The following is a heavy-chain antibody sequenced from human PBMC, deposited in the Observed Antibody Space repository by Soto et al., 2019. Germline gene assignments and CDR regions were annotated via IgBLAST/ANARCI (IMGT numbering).Heavy chain of an antibody. V-gene: IGHV2-5*08. Sequence: TLSLTCTVSGGSLKRGGYYWSWIRQPPGKALEWLAVIYWDDSKHYSPSLRSRLTITKDTSKNQVVLTMTNMDPMDTGTYYCAHKGPEDWPLDYWGKGTLVT. CDR1: GGSLKRGGYY. D-gene: IGHD3-9*01. CDR2: IYWDDSK. CDR3: AHKGPEDWPLDY. J-gene: IGHJ4*02.